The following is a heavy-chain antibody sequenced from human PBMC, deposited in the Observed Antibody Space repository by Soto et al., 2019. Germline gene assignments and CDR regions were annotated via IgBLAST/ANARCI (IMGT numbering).Heavy chain of an antibody. CDR2: INPNSGST. J-gene: IGHJ6*02. D-gene: IGHD2-21*01. Sequence: QVQLVQSGAEVKKPGASVKVSCKASGYTFTGYYMHWVRKAPGQGLEWMGWINPNSGSTNYAQKFQGRVTMTRDTSISTAYMELSRLRSDDTVVYYGARDDSRAPGGMDVWGQGTTVTVSS. CDR3: ARDDSRAPGGMDV. CDR1: GYTFTGYY. V-gene: IGHV1-2*02.